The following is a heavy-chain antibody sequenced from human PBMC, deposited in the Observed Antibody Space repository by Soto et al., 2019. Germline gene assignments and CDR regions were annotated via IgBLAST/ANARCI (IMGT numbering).Heavy chain of an antibody. D-gene: IGHD3-3*01. V-gene: IGHV3-7*03. Sequence: GGSLRLSCAASGFTFSSYWMSWVRQAPGKGLEWVVNIKQDGSEKYYVDSVKGRFTISRDNAKNSLYLQMNSLRAEDTAVYYCARGGGYYDFWSGYYAFDIWGQGTMVTVSS. J-gene: IGHJ3*02. CDR1: GFTFSSYW. CDR3: ARGGGYYDFWSGYYAFDI. CDR2: IKQDGSEK.